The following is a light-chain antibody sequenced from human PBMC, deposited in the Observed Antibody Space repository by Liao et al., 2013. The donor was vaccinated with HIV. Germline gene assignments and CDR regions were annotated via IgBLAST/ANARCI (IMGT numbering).Light chain of an antibody. J-gene: IGLJ2*01. CDR1: NIGSKS. CDR2: YDN. CDR3: QVWDSSSDHPV. Sequence: SYELTQPPSVSVAPGKTARITCGGNNIGSKSVHWYQQKPGQAPVLVIYYDNDRPSGIPERFSGSKSGTTATLTISRVEAGDEADYYCQVWDSSSDHPVFGGGTKLTVL. V-gene: IGLV3-21*01.